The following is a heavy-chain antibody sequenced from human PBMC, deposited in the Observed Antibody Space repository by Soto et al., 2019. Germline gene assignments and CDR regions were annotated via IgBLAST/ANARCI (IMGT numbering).Heavy chain of an antibody. J-gene: IGHJ4*02. CDR3: AKGSIEYSASVDN. D-gene: IGHD5-12*01. Sequence: GGSLRLSCAASGFSFSSYAMVWVRQAPGKGLEWVAVISARGGSSYFADSVKGRFTLSRDNSKNVLSLEMNSLRAEDTAIYFCAKGSIEYSASVDNWGQGTLVTVSS. V-gene: IGHV3-23*01. CDR1: GFSFSSYA. CDR2: ISARGGSS.